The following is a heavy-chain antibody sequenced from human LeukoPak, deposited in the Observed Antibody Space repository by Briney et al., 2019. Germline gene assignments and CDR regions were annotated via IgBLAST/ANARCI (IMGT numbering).Heavy chain of an antibody. CDR3: SRDPRQLDY. CDR2: ISNSGITT. D-gene: IGHD5-18*01. Sequence: GGSLRLSCAASGFTFSSYAMSWVRQAPGKGLEWVSHISNSGITTSYADSVKGRFTISRDNAKNSLYLQMNSLRAEDTAVYYCSRDPRQLDYWGQGTLVTVSS. CDR1: GFTFSSYA. J-gene: IGHJ4*02. V-gene: IGHV3-48*04.